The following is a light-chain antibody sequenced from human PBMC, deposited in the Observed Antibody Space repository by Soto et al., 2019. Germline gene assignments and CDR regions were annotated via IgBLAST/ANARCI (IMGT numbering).Light chain of an antibody. J-gene: IGKJ5*01. Sequence: EIVLTQSPGTLSLSPGERATLSCRASQSVSSSYLAWYQQKPGQAPSLLIYGASTRATGIPARFSGSGSGTEFTLTISSLQSEDFAVYFCHQYNNWPRTFGQGTRLEI. CDR1: QSVSSSY. CDR3: HQYNNWPRT. V-gene: IGKV3-15*01. CDR2: GAS.